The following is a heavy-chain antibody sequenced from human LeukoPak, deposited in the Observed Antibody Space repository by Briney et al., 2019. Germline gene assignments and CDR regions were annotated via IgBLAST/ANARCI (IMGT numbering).Heavy chain of an antibody. CDR2: INHSGST. D-gene: IGHD3-16*01. CDR1: GGSFSGYS. J-gene: IGHJ6*03. Sequence: SSETLSLTCAVYGGSFSGYSWSWIRQPPGKGLEWIGEINHSGSTNYNPSLKSRVTISVDTSKNQFSLKLSSVTAADTAVYYCARGLGRYYYYYMDVWGKGTTVTVSS. V-gene: IGHV4-34*01. CDR3: ARGLGRYYYYYMDV.